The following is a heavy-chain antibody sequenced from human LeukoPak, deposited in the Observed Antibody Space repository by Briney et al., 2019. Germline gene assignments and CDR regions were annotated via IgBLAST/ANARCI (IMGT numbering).Heavy chain of an antibody. Sequence: GGSLRLSCAASGFIFSDYWMSYLRQAPGKGLEWVANIKQDGSEKYYLDSVKGRFTISRDDAKNSLSLQMNSLRAEDTAVYYCARDGDTSGYSDWGQGTLVTVSS. D-gene: IGHD3-22*01. J-gene: IGHJ4*02. CDR2: IKQDGSEK. V-gene: IGHV3-7*01. CDR3: ARDGDTSGYSD. CDR1: GFIFSDYW.